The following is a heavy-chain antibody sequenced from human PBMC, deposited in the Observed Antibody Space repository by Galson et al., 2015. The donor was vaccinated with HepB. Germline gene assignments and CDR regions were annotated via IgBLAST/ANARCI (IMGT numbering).Heavy chain of an antibody. D-gene: IGHD4-11*01. CDR2: IIPIFRIA. Sequence: VKVSCKASGDGFRTYNIIWVRQAPGQGLEWMGGIIPIFRIANYAQNFRGRVTITAEESTSTAYMELSSLRSEDTAVYYCVRGSTITTSVYAFWGQGTLVTVSS. CDR1: GDGFRTYN. J-gene: IGHJ4*02. CDR3: VRGSTITTSVYAF. V-gene: IGHV1-69*13.